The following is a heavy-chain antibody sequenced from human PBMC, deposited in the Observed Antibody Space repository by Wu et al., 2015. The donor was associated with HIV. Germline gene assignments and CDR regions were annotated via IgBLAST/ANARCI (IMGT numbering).Heavy chain of an antibody. V-gene: IGHV1-18*01. D-gene: IGHD6-19*01. CDR2: ISIYNGDT. CDR3: ARGAVASE. Sequence: VQLVQSGAEVRKPGASVKISCKASGYSFGSFGISWVRQAPGQGLEWMGWISIYNGDTKYAQKIQGRVSMTIDKSMATAYMELRRLTYGDTAVYYCARGAVASEWGQGTAVTVSS. CDR1: GYSFGSFG. J-gene: IGHJ4*02.